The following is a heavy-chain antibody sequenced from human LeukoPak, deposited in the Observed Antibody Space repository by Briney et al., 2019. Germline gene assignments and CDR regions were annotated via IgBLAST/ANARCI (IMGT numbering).Heavy chain of an antibody. V-gene: IGHV4-4*07. J-gene: IGHJ6*02. CDR3: AREVVARLRKQYYYHGMDV. CDR1: GGSISSYY. CDR2: IYTSGST. Sequence: SETLSLTCTVSGGSISSYYWSWIRQPAGKGLEWIGRIYTSGSTNYNPSLKSRVTMSVDTSKNQFSLKLSSVTAADTAVYYCAREVVARLRKQYYYHGMDVWGQGTTVTVSS. D-gene: IGHD2-15*01.